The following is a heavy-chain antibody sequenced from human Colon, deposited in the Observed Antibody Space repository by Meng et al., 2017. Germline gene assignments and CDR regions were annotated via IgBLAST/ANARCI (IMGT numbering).Heavy chain of an antibody. CDR3: ARDLSSAWYSGLDY. CDR2: IYSGGST. Sequence: GGSLRLSCAASGFTVSGNYMNWVRQAPGKGLEWVSVIYSGGSTYYADSVKGRFTISRDNSRNTLYLQLNSLGADDTAVYYCARDLSSAWYSGLDYWGQGTLVTVSS. CDR1: GFTVSGNY. V-gene: IGHV3-66*02. D-gene: IGHD6-19*01. J-gene: IGHJ4*02.